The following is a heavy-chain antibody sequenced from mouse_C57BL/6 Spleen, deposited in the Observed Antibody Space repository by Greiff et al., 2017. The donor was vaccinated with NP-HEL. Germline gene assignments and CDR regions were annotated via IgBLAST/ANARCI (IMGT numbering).Heavy chain of an antibody. J-gene: IGHJ2*01. V-gene: IGHV1-15*01. CDR2: IDPETGGT. CDR1: GYTFTDYE. Sequence: QVQLQQSGAELVRPGASVTLSCKASGYTFTDYEMHWVKQTPVHGLEWIGAIDPETGGTAYNQKFKGKAILTADKSSSTAYMELRSLTSEDSAVYYCTRGQYHLYFDYWGQGTTLTVSS. D-gene: IGHD3-3*01. CDR3: TRGQYHLYFDY.